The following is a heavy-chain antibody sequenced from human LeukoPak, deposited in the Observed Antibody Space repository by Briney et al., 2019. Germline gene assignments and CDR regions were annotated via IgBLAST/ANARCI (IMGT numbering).Heavy chain of an antibody. Sequence: PVKVSCKASGGTFSSYAISWVRQAPGQGLEWVGGIIPIFGTANYAQKFQGRVTITADESTSTAYMELSSLRSEDTAVYYCASQLRPLGYYYMDVWGKGTTVTVSS. D-gene: IGHD1-1*01. V-gene: IGHV1-69*13. CDR3: ASQLRPLGYYYMDV. CDR2: IIPIFGTA. CDR1: GGTFSSYA. J-gene: IGHJ6*03.